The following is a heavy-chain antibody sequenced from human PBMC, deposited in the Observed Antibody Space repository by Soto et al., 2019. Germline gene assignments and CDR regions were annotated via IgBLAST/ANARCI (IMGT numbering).Heavy chain of an antibody. J-gene: IGHJ4*02. Sequence: PEGALRLSCAASGVTFSTYTMSWVRQAPGERLEWVSGIIQSGETFYADSVKGRFTISRDNSNNMLYLQIYSLRVDDTSVYYCEKDRQPNGRWHLDHWGQGILV. CDR3: EKDRQPNGRWHLDH. D-gene: IGHD2-8*01. CDR2: IIQSGET. CDR1: GVTFSTYT. V-gene: IGHV3-23*01.